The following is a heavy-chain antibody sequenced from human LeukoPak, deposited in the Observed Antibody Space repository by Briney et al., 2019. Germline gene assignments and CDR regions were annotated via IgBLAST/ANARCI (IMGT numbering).Heavy chain of an antibody. J-gene: IGHJ4*02. V-gene: IGHV3-21*01. D-gene: IGHD6-6*01. CDR3: ARDGDYSSSSH. CDR2: ISSSSSYK. Sequence: GGSLRLSCAASGFTFSSYSRNWVRQAPGKGLEWVSSISSSSSYKYYADSVKGRFTISRDNAKNSLYLQMNSLRAEDTAVYYCARDGDYSSSSHWGQGTLVTVSS. CDR1: GFTFSSYS.